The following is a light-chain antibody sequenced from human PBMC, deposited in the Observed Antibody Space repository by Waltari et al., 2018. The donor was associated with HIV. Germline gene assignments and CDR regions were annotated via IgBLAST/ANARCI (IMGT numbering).Light chain of an antibody. CDR3: NSRDRSGYLHVL. Sequence: SSELTQGPAVSVALGQTVRITCQGESLRYDYEMWYQQKPGQAPVPFIYGRNNRPSGFPARFSGSRSGNTASLTITVAQAEDEADYNCNSRDRSGYLHVLFGGGTKLTVL. CDR2: GRN. V-gene: IGLV3-19*01. CDR1: SLRYDY. J-gene: IGLJ2*01.